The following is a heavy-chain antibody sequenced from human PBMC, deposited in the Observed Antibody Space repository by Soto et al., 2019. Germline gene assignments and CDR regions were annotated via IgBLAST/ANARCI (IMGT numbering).Heavy chain of an antibody. CDR1: GDSVSSNSAA. J-gene: IGHJ5*02. CDR2: TYYRSKWYN. D-gene: IGHD2-2*01. CDR3: ARDHEDGYCSSTSCYHGPNWFDP. V-gene: IGHV6-1*01. Sequence: SQTLSLTCAISGDSVSSNSAAWNWIRQSPSRGLEWLGRTYYRSKWYNDYAVSVKSRITINPDTSKNQFSLQLNSVTPEDTAVYYCARDHEDGYCSSTSCYHGPNWFDPWGQGTLVTVSS.